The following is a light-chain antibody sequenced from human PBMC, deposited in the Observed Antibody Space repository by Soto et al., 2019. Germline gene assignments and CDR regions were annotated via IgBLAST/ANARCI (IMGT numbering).Light chain of an antibody. Sequence: QSVLTQPASVSGSPGQSITISCTGTTSDVGAYNYVSWYQQHPGKVPKLMIFDVSSRPSGVSNRFSGSKSGNTASLTISGLQAEDEADYYCSSYTRSSTVVFGGGTKVTVL. CDR2: DVS. CDR3: SSYTRSSTVV. J-gene: IGLJ2*01. CDR1: TSDVGAYNY. V-gene: IGLV2-14*03.